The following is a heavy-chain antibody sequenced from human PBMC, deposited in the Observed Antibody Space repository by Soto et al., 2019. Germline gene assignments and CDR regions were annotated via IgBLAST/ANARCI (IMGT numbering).Heavy chain of an antibody. CDR3: ARQDSSGWYYFDY. V-gene: IGHV4-59*08. CDR1: GVSISSHY. D-gene: IGHD6-13*01. Sequence: SETLSLTCTVSGVSISSHYWSWIRQPPGKGLEWIGYIYYSGSTNYNPSLKSRVTISVDTSKNQFSLKLNSVTAADTAVYYCARQDSSGWYYFDYWGQGTLVTVSS. CDR2: IYYSGST. J-gene: IGHJ4*02.